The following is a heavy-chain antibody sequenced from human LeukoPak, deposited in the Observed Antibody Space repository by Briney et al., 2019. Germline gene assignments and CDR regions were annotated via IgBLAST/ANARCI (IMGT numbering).Heavy chain of an antibody. CDR2: VSYDGSKK. J-gene: IGHJ4*02. CDR3: AKLGYDSSGASKTLDY. D-gene: IGHD3-22*01. CDR1: GFFFGSYS. V-gene: IGHV3-30*18. Sequence: GGSLRLYCAASGFFFGSYSMHWVRQAPGKGLQWVAHVSYDGSKKHYGDSVKGRFAISRDNSKNTLYLEMNSLRPDDTAVYYCAKLGYDSSGASKTLDYWGQGTLVTVAS.